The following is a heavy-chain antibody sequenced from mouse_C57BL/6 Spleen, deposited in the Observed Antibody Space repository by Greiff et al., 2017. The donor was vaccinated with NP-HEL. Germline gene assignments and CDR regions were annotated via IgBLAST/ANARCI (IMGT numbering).Heavy chain of an antibody. V-gene: IGHV5-4*01. CDR1: GFTFSSYA. J-gene: IGHJ2*01. CDR2: ISDGGSYT. Sequence: EVHLVDSGGGLVKPGGSLKLSCAASGFTFSSYAMSWVRQTPEKRLEWVATISDGGSYTYYPDNVKGRFTISRDNAKNNLYLQMSHLKSEDTAMYYCAREGLRHYFDYWGQGTTLTVSS. D-gene: IGHD3-1*01. CDR3: AREGLRHYFDY.